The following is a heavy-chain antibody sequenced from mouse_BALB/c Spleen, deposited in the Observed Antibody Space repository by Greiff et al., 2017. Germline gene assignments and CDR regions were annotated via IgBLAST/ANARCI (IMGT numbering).Heavy chain of an antibody. J-gene: IGHJ1*01. CDR1: GYSITSDYA. CDR2: ISYSGST. D-gene: IGHD2-3*01. CDR3: ARSDGYYFYWYFDV. V-gene: IGHV3-2*02. Sequence: EVQLQESGPGLVKPSQSLSLTCTVTGYSITSDYAWNWIRQFPGNKLEWMGYISYSGSTSYIPSLKSRISITRDTSKNQFFLQLNSVTTEDTATYYCARSDGYYFYWYFDVWGAGTTVTVSS.